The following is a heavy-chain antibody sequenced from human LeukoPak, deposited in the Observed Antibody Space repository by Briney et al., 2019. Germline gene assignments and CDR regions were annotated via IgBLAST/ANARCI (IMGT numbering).Heavy chain of an antibody. D-gene: IGHD1-7*01. V-gene: IGHV4-34*01. CDR2: INHSGST. Sequence: SETLSLTCAVYGGSFSGYYWSWIRQPPGKGLEWIGEINHSGSTNYNPSLKSRVTISVDTSKNQFSLKLSFVTAADTAVYYCARVIGTGTTRFDYWGQGTLVTVSS. CDR3: ARVIGTGTTRFDY. J-gene: IGHJ4*02. CDR1: GGSFSGYY.